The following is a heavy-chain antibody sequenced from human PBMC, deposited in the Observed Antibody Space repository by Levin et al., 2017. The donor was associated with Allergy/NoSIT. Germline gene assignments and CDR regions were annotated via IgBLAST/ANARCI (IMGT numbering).Heavy chain of an antibody. D-gene: IGHD1-7*01. V-gene: IGHV1-3*01. CDR3: ARDAALWNYFHPSPYNWFDP. J-gene: IGHJ5*02. CDR2: INAGNGNT. CDR1: GYTFTSYA. Sequence: ASVKVSCKASGYTFTSYAMHWVRQAPGQRLEWMGWINAGNGNTKYSQKFQGRVTITRDTSASTAYMELSSLRSEDTAVYYCARDAALWNYFHPSPYNWFDPWGQGTLVTVSS.